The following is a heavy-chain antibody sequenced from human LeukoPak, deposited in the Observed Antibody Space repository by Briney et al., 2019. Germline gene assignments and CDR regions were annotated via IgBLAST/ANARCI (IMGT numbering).Heavy chain of an antibody. V-gene: IGHV4-39*02. CDR2: MYYSGST. D-gene: IGHD6-13*01. J-gene: IGHJ5*02. Sequence: ASETLSLTCTVSGGSISSSGYYWGWIRQPPGKGLEWIGSMYYSGSTYYNPSLKSRVTISVDTSKNHFSLKLSSVTAADTAVYYCARAYSSSWYFNWFDPWGQGTLVTVSS. CDR3: ARAYSSSWYFNWFDP. CDR1: GGSISSSGYY.